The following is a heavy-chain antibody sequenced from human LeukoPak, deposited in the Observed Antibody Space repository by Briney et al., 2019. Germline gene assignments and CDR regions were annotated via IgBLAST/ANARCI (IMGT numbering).Heavy chain of an antibody. CDR3: ARGGTRVYSPSDY. Sequence: QAGGSLRLSCAASGFTFSSYWMTWVRQAPGKGLEWVANIKQDGSEKYYVDSVKGRFTISRDNAKNSLYLQMNSLRAEDTALYYCARGGTRVYSPSDYWGQGTRVTVSS. CDR1: GFTFSSYW. V-gene: IGHV3-7*01. CDR2: IKQDGSEK. D-gene: IGHD5-18*01. J-gene: IGHJ4*02.